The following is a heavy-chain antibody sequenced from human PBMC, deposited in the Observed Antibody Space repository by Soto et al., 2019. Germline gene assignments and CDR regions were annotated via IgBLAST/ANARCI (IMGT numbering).Heavy chain of an antibody. CDR2: IYYSGST. D-gene: IGHD3-3*01. CDR3: SRDFSGGGLGLDAFDI. Sequence: TLSLTCTVSGGSISSGGYYWSWIRQHPGKGLEWIGYIYYSGSTYYNPSLKSRVTIIEDTSKNQSSLKLISVTAADTAVYYCSRDFSGGGLGLDAFDIWGQGTMVTVSS. V-gene: IGHV4-31*03. CDR1: GGSISSGGYY. J-gene: IGHJ3*02.